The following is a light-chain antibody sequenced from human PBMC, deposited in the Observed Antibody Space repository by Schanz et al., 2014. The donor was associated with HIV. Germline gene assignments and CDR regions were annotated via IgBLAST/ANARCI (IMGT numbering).Light chain of an antibody. J-gene: IGLJ2*01. Sequence: QSALTQPASVSGSPGQSITISCTGTSRDVGGYNYVSWYQQHPGKAPKLIISDVSNRPSGVSNRFSGSKSGNTASLTISGLQAEDEADYFCSSYTSSSTLVFGGGTKLTVL. V-gene: IGLV2-14*03. CDR3: SSYTSSSTLV. CDR1: SRDVGGYNY. CDR2: DVS.